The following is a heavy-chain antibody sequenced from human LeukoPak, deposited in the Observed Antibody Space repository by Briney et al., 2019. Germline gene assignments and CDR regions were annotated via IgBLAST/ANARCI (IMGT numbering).Heavy chain of an antibody. CDR3: ARVPVSRAIDY. J-gene: IGHJ4*02. Sequence: GGSLRLSCAASGFTFSSYWMHWVRHAPGKGLVWVSRINSDGSSTSYADSVKGRFTISRDNAKNTLCLQMNSLRAEDTAVYYCARVPVSRAIDYWGQGALVTVSS. V-gene: IGHV3-74*01. CDR2: INSDGSST. CDR1: GFTFSSYW. D-gene: IGHD3-3*02.